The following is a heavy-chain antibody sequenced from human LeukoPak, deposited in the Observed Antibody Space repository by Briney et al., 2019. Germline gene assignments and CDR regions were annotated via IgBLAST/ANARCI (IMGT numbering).Heavy chain of an antibody. J-gene: IGHJ3*02. D-gene: IGHD2-2*01. CDR3: ASSPCSSTSCSLKYAFDI. V-gene: IGHV1-2*02. CDR1: GYTFTGYY. Sequence: GASVKVSCKASGYTFTGYYMHWVRQAPGQGLEWMGWINPNSGGTNYAQKFQGRVTMTRDTSISTAYMELRSLRSDDTAVYYCASSPCSSTSCSLKYAFDIWGQGTMVTVSS. CDR2: INPNSGGT.